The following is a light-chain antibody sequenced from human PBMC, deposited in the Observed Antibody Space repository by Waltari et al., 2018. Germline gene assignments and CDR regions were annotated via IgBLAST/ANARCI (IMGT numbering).Light chain of an antibody. Sequence: SYVLTQPPSVSVAPGETARLTCGGNNIESKSMHWYRQRPGQAPVLVISYDSDRPSGIPDRLSGSNSGNTATLIISRVEAGDEADYYCQVWDANTDPGVFGTGTEVTVL. CDR2: YDS. J-gene: IGLJ1*01. V-gene: IGLV3-21*01. CDR1: NIESKS. CDR3: QVWDANTDPGV.